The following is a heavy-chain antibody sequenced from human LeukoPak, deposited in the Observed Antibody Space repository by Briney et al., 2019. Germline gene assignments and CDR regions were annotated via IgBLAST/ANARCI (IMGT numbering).Heavy chain of an antibody. CDR2: IYHSGST. Sequence: PSGTLSLTCAVSGGSISSSNWWSWVRQPPGKGLEWIGEIYHSGSTNYNPSLKSRVTISVDTSKNQFSLKLSSVTAADTAVYYCARVRYSGSHGGREGYYFDYWGQGTLVTVSS. CDR3: ARVRYSGSHGGREGYYFDY. D-gene: IGHD1-26*01. CDR1: GGSISSSNW. V-gene: IGHV4-4*02. J-gene: IGHJ4*02.